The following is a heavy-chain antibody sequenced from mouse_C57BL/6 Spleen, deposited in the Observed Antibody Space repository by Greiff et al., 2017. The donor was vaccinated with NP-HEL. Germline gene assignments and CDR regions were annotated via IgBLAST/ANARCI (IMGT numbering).Heavy chain of an antibody. CDR3: ARGPYYYGSTYWYFEV. V-gene: IGHV1-22*01. D-gene: IGHD1-1*01. CDR2: INPNNGGT. J-gene: IGHJ1*03. Sequence: EVQLQESGPELVKPGASVKMSCKASGYTFTDYNMHWVKQSHGKSLEWIGYINPNNGGTSYNQKFKGKATLTVNKSSSTAYMELRSLTSEDSAVYYCARGPYYYGSTYWYFEVWGTGTTGTVSS. CDR1: GYTFTDYN.